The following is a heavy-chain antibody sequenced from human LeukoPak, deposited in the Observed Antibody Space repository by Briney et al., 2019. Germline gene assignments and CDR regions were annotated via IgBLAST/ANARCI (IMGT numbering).Heavy chain of an antibody. Sequence: GGSLRLSCAASGFTVSSNYMSWVRQAPGKGLEWVSVIYSGGSTYYADSVKGRFTISRDNSKNTLYLQMSNLRAEDTAVYYCASGSGSYRTPYYYMDVWGKGTTVTVSS. CDR1: GFTVSSNY. J-gene: IGHJ6*03. CDR2: IYSGGST. D-gene: IGHD3-10*01. CDR3: ASGSGSYRTPYYYMDV. V-gene: IGHV3-53*01.